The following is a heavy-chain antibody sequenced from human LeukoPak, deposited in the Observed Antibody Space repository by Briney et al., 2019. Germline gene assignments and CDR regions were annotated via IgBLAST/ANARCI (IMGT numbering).Heavy chain of an antibody. CDR3: ARAPGKSYVGGLDY. V-gene: IGHV3-53*04. D-gene: IGHD3-10*02. Sequence: PGGSLRLSCAASGVTVSSDYMTWVRQAPGKGLEWVSVIYSDGSTYYADSVKGRFTISRHNSKNTLYLQMNSLRAEDTAVYYCARAPGKSYVGGLDYWDQGTLVTVSS. J-gene: IGHJ4*02. CDR2: IYSDGST. CDR1: GVTVSSDY.